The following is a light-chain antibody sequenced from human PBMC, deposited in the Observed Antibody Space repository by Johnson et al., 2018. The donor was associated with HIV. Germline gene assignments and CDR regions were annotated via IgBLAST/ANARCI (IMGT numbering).Light chain of an antibody. Sequence: QSVLTQSPSVSAAPGQKVTISCSGSSSNIGNNYISWYQQFPGTAPKLLIYENNKRPSGIPDRFSGSKSGTSATLDITELQTGDEADYYCGTWDNSLSAGGVFGTGTKVTVL. J-gene: IGLJ1*01. CDR1: SSNIGNNY. V-gene: IGLV1-51*02. CDR2: ENN. CDR3: GTWDNSLSAGGV.